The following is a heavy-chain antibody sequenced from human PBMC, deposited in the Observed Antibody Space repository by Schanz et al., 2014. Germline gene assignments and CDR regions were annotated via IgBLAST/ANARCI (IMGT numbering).Heavy chain of an antibody. D-gene: IGHD4-17*01. CDR3: ARVLGGDEGLDQ. J-gene: IGHJ4*02. CDR1: GFTFSNYG. CDR2: IKQDGSAK. V-gene: IGHV3-7*01. Sequence: EVQLVESGGDLVQPGGSLRLSCAASGFTFSNYGMHWVRQAPGKGLEWVANIKQDGSAKNYVDSVKGRFTISRDNPKNSLCLQMNSLRAEDTALYYCARVLGGDEGLDQWGQGTLVTVSS.